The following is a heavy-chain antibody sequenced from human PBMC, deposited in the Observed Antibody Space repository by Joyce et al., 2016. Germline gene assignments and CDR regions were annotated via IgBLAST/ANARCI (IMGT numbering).Heavy chain of an antibody. CDR3: ARGYCSRTSCFFYYHFYLDV. CDR2: IKQDGSEK. J-gene: IGHJ6*03. CDR1: EISFRSYW. V-gene: IGHV3-7*01. Sequence: EVQLVESGGGLVQPGGSLRLSCAASEISFRSYWMSWVRQAPGKGLEWVANIKQDGSEKYYVDSGKGRFNISRESAKNSLYLKMNSLRAEDTAVYYCARGYCSRTSCFFYYHFYLDVWGKGTTVTVSS. D-gene: IGHD2-2*01.